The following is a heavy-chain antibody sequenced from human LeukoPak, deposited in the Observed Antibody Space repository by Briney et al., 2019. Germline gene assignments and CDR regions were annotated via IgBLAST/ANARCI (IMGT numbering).Heavy chain of an antibody. V-gene: IGHV3-30*04. CDR1: GFTFSSYA. J-gene: IGHJ5*02. CDR2: ISYDGSNK. CDR3: ARDRLTYYYGSGSYDP. D-gene: IGHD3-10*01. Sequence: PGGSLRLSCAASGFTFSSYAMHWVRQAPGKGLEWVAVISYDGSNKYYADSVKGRFTISRDSSKNTLYLQMNSLRAEDTAVYYCARDRLTYYYGSGSYDPWGQGTLVTVSS.